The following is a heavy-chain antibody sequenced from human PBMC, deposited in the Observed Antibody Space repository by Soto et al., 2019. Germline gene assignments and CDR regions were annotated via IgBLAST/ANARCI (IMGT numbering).Heavy chain of an antibody. Sequence: GGSLRLSCAASGFTFSSYGMHWVRQAPGKGLEWVAVIWYDGSNKYYADSVKGRFTISRDNSKNTLYLQMNSLRAEDTAVYYCARDLRYSGSYCGYWGQGTLVTVSS. V-gene: IGHV3-33*01. CDR3: ARDLRYSGSYCGY. J-gene: IGHJ4*02. CDR1: GFTFSSYG. D-gene: IGHD1-26*01. CDR2: IWYDGSNK.